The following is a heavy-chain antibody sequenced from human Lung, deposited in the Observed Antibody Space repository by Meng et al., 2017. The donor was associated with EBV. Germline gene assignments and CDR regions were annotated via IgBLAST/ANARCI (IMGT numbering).Heavy chain of an antibody. D-gene: IGHD2-2*01. CDR2: INYSGNT. Sequence: GPWLLNPSAAPSLTCGVSGRSFSSSYWRRNPQPPGKGLECIGQINYSGNTNYNPSLNSRVTISVDTSKNQFSLSLNSVTAADTALYYCARGGTSSAPFDYWGQGTLVTVSS. CDR1: GRSFSSSY. J-gene: IGHJ4*02. CDR3: ARGGTSSAPFDY. V-gene: IGHV4-34*01.